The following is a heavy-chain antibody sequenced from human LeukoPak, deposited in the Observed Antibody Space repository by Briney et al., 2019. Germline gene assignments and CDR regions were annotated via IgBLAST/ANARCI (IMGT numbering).Heavy chain of an antibody. V-gene: IGHV4-59*01. CDR3: ARGQYYYDSSGYYLY. CDR1: GGSISSYY. D-gene: IGHD3-22*01. Sequence: PSETLSLTCTVSGGSISSYYWSWIRQPPGKGLEWIGYIYYSGGTNYNPSLKSRVTISVDTSKNQFSLKLSSVTAADTAVYYCARGQYYYDSSGYYLYWGQGTLVTVSS. J-gene: IGHJ4*02. CDR2: IYYSGGT.